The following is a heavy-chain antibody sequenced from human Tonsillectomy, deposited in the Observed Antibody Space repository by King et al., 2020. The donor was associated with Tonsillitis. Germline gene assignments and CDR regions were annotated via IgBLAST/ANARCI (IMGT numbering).Heavy chain of an antibody. Sequence: VQLVESGGGLVQPGGSLRLSCEVSGFTFSNHWMSWVRQAPGKGLEWVANINQDVSETYYVDSLRGRFTISRDNAKNSVYLQMDSLRVEDTAVYYCAREPGSNGGNMAFDYWGQGTLLTVSS. CDR1: GFTFSNHW. J-gene: IGHJ4*02. D-gene: IGHD4-23*01. V-gene: IGHV3-7*01. CDR2: INQDVSET. CDR3: AREPGSNGGNMAFDY.